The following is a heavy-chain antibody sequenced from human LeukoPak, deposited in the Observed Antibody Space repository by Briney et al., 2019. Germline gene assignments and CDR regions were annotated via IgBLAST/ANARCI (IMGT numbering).Heavy chain of an antibody. CDR1: GFTFSSYG. CDR3: ARDPLGYCSSTSCPMDV. CDR2: IRYDGSNK. Sequence: GGSLRLSCAASGFTFSSYGMHWVRQAPGKGLEWVAFIRYDGSNKYYADSVKGRFTISRDNSKNTLYLQMNSLRAEDTAVYYCARDPLGYCSSTSCPMDVWGKGTTVTVSS. J-gene: IGHJ6*03. V-gene: IGHV3-30*02. D-gene: IGHD2-2*01.